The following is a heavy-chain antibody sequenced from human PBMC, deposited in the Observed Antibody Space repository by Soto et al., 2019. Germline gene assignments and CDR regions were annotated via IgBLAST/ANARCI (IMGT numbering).Heavy chain of an antibody. CDR1: GFTFSTYT. V-gene: IGHV3-21*04. CDR2: INGRSNYK. Sequence: GGSLRLSCASSGFTFSTYTMNWVRQAPGKGLEWVSSINGRSNYKYYTDSVKGRFTISRDNAKNSLYLQMNRLRAEDTVVYYCARVHSSGWPYYYYGMDVWGQGTTVTVSS. J-gene: IGHJ6*02. CDR3: ARVHSSGWPYYYYGMDV. D-gene: IGHD6-19*01.